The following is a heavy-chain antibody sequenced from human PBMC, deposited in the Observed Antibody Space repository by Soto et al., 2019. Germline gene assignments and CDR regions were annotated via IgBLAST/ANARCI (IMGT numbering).Heavy chain of an antibody. CDR3: TTDPLGRTSEYYYYYGMDV. CDR2: IKSKTDGGTT. V-gene: IGHV3-15*01. J-gene: IGHJ6*02. Sequence: EVQLVESGGGLVKPGGSLRLSCAASGFTFSNAWMSWVRQAPGKGLEWVGRIKSKTDGGTTDYAAPVKGRFTISRDDSKNTLYLQMNSLKTEDTAVYYCTTDPLGRTSEYYYYYGMDVWGQGTTVTVSS. CDR1: GFTFSNAW. D-gene: IGHD2-2*01.